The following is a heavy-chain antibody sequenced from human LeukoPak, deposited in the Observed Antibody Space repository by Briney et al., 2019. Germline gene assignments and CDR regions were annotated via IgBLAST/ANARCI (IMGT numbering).Heavy chain of an antibody. J-gene: IGHJ4*02. D-gene: IGHD6-6*01. V-gene: IGHV3-23*01. CDR3: AKSISFNYTTSSFDY. Sequence: GGSLRLSCAASGFTFSSYAMTWVRQAPGKGLEWVSAISGAGGSTYYADSVKGRFTISRDNSKNTLYLQMNSLRAEDTAVYYCAKSISFNYTTSSFDYWGQGTLVTVSS. CDR2: ISGAGGST. CDR1: GFTFSSYA.